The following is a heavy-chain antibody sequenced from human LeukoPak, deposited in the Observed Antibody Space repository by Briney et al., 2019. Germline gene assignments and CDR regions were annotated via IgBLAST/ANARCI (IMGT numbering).Heavy chain of an antibody. Sequence: ASQTLSLTCTVSGGSISSYYWSWIRQPAGKGLEWIGRIYTSGSTNYNPSLKGRVTMSVDTSKNQFSLKLSSVTAADTAVYYCARDQLNYYGSGSYDHWFDPWGQGTLVTVSS. J-gene: IGHJ5*02. D-gene: IGHD3-10*01. V-gene: IGHV4-4*07. CDR1: GGSISSYY. CDR3: ARDQLNYYGSGSYDHWFDP. CDR2: IYTSGST.